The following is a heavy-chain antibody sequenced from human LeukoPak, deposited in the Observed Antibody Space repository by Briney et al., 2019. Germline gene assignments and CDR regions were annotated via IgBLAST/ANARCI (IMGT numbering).Heavy chain of an antibody. D-gene: IGHD3-22*01. V-gene: IGHV4-59*01. CDR2: IYYSGST. Sequence: KTSETLSLTCAVSGGSISSYYWSWIRQPPGKGLEWIGYIYYSGSTNYNPSLKSRVTISVDTSKNQFSLKLSSVTAADTAVYYCARDSDYDSSGYPDAFDIWGQGTMVTVSS. J-gene: IGHJ3*02. CDR1: GGSISSYY. CDR3: ARDSDYDSSGYPDAFDI.